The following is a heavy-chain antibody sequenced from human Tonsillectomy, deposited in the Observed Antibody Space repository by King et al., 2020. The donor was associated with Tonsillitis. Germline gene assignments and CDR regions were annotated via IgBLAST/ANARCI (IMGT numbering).Heavy chain of an antibody. Sequence: QLQESGPGLVKPSQTLSLTCTVSGGSISSGGYYWSWIRQHPGKGLEWIGYIYYSGSTYYNPSLKRRVTISVDTSKNQFSLKLSSVTAADTAVYYCARGGYCSSTSCRANNWFDPWGQGTLVTVSS. V-gene: IGHV4-31*03. CDR1: GGSISSGGYY. D-gene: IGHD2-2*01. CDR3: ARGGYCSSTSCRANNWFDP. J-gene: IGHJ5*02. CDR2: IYYSGST.